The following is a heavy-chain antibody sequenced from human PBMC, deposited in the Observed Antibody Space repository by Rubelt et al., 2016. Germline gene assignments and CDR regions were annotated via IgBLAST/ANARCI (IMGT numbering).Heavy chain of an antibody. Sequence: EAQLVESGGDLVHPGGSLRLSCEASGLSLSGSYMSWVRQAPGKGLEWISVIYTRGDTHYADSVKCRFAISRDDSRDTVYLQMNSLRAEETAVYFCARELTSCPAECFHYMEVWGKGTTVTVSS. CDR1: GLSLSGSY. CDR2: IYTRGDT. V-gene: IGHV3-66*01. CDR3: ARELTSCPAECFHYMEV. D-gene: IGHD3-9*01. J-gene: IGHJ6*03.